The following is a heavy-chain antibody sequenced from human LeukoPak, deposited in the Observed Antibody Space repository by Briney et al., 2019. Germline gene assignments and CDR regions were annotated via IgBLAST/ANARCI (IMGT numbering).Heavy chain of an antibody. Sequence: KTGGSLRLSCAASRFTFSNYGMHWVRQAPGKGLEWVALIWYDGNYKYYVDSQKGRFTISRDNSKNTVYLQMNSLRAEDTAVYYCARDQSAVSNIWYQNPRRGLDVWGQGTTVTVSS. V-gene: IGHV3-33*01. CDR1: RFTFSNYG. J-gene: IGHJ6*02. CDR2: IWYDGNYK. D-gene: IGHD6-13*01. CDR3: ARDQSAVSNIWYQNPRRGLDV.